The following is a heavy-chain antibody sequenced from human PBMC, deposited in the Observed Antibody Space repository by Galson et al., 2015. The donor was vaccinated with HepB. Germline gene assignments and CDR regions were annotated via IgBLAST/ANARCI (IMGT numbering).Heavy chain of an antibody. CDR3: ARYYDSSGYYYPHDY. Sequence: SLRLSCAAPGFTFSSYWMSWVRQAPGKGLEWVANIKQDGSEKYYVDSVKGRFTISRDNAKNSLYLQMNSLRAEDTAVYYCARYYDSSGYYYPHDYWGQGTLVTVSS. J-gene: IGHJ4*02. V-gene: IGHV3-7*01. D-gene: IGHD3-22*01. CDR2: IKQDGSEK. CDR1: GFTFSSYW.